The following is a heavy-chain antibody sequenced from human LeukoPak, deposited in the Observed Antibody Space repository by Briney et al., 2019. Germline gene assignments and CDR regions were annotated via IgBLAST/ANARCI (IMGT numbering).Heavy chain of an antibody. CDR1: GFAFNSYA. J-gene: IGHJ4*02. CDR2: ISSSSSTI. CDR3: ARDRGPGGNPGR. V-gene: IGHV3-48*04. D-gene: IGHD4-23*01. Sequence: PGGSLRLSCAASGFAFNSYAMHWVRQAPGKGLEWISYISSSSSTIYYADSVKGRFTISRDNAKNSLYLQMNSLRAEDTAVYYCARDRGPGGNPGRWGQGTLVTVSS.